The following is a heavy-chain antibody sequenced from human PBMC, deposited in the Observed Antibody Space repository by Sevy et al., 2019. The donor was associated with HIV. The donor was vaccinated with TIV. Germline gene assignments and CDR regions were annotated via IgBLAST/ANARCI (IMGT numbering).Heavy chain of an antibody. CDR1: GGTFSSYA. CDR2: IIPIFGTA. Sequence: ASVKVSCKASGGTFSSYAISWVRQAPGQGIEWMGGIIPIFGTANYAQKFQGRVTITADESTSTAYMELCCLRSEDTAVYYCARDVYSGSYHPSDYYGMDVWGQGTTVTVSS. CDR3: ARDVYSGSYHPSDYYGMDV. D-gene: IGHD1-26*01. J-gene: IGHJ6*02. V-gene: IGHV1-69*13.